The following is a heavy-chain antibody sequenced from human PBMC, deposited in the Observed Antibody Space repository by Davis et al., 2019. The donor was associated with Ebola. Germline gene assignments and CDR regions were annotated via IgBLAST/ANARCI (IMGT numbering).Heavy chain of an antibody. CDR1: GYSIISGYY. V-gene: IGHV4-38-2*02. CDR2: IYQNGNT. CDR3: ARVEWSGPFDY. J-gene: IGHJ4*01. Sequence: SETLSLTCTVSGYSIISGYYWGWVRQSPGRGLEWIGSIYQNGNTYYNPSLKSRVSISVDTTKNQFSLKVDSVTAADTAVYYCARVEWSGPFDYWGQEAWSPSPQ. D-gene: IGHD3-3*01.